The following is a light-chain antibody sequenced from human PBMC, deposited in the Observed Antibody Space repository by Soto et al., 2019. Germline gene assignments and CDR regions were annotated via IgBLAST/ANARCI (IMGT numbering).Light chain of an antibody. V-gene: IGLV2-14*03. CDR1: SSDIGSYDH. J-gene: IGLJ1*01. CDR2: AVS. Sequence: QSVLTQPASVSGSPGQSITISCSGTSSDIGSYDHVAWYQQFPGKSPKLIIYAVSDRPSGVSDRFSGSKSGISASLTISGLQTEDEADYYCISYTDRQSYLFVTGTKVTV. CDR3: ISYTDRQSYL.